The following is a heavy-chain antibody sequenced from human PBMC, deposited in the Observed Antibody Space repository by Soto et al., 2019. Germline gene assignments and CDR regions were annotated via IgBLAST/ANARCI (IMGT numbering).Heavy chain of an antibody. V-gene: IGHV3-33*01. CDR3: VRGPYYGLYYFDS. CDR1: GFTVGSYG. J-gene: IGHJ4*02. Sequence: HPGGSLGLSCAASGFTVGSYGMHWVRQAPGKGLEWVAGLWYDGDDKYYGDSVKGRLTISRDNSRNTLYLQMNSLRAEDTAAYYCVRGPYYGLYYFDSWGQGTLVTVSS. CDR2: LWYDGDDK. D-gene: IGHD3-10*01.